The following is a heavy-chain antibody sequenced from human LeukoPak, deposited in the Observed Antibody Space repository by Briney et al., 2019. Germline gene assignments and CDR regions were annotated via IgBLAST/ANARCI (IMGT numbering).Heavy chain of an antibody. CDR1: GFTFSGYG. CDR2: IGQDGTEK. J-gene: IGHJ4*02. Sequence: PGGSLRLSCAASGFTFSGYGMHWVRQAPGKGLEWVANIGQDGTEKYSVDSVKGRFTISRDNAKNSLYLQMNSLRAEDTGVYYCARGWAAIDSWGQGTLVTVSS. CDR3: ARGWAAIDS. V-gene: IGHV3-7*04. D-gene: IGHD5-18*01.